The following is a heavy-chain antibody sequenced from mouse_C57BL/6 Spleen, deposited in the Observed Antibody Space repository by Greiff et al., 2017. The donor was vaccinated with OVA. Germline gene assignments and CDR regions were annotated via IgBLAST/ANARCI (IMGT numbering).Heavy chain of an antibody. V-gene: IGHV1-64*01. D-gene: IGHD2-3*01. CDR3: ARGDGEGDAMDY. CDR2: IHPNSGST. CDR1: GYTFTSYW. Sequence: VQLQQPGAELVKPGASVKLSCKASGYTFTSYWMHWVKQRPGQGLEWIGMIHPNSGSTNYNEKFKSKATLTVDKSSSTAYMQLSSLTSEDSAVYYCARGDGEGDAMDYWGQGTSVTVSS. J-gene: IGHJ4*01.